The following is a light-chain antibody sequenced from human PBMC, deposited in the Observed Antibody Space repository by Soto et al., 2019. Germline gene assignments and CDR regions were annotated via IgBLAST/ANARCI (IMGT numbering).Light chain of an antibody. CDR2: DVS. V-gene: IGLV2-14*01. Sequence: QSALTQPASVSWSPGQSITISCTGTSSDVGGYNYVSWYQQHPGKAPKLMIYDVSNRPSGVSNRFSGSKSGNTASLTISGLQAEDEADYYCSSYTSSSTYVVFGGGTQLTVL. CDR1: SSDVGGYNY. J-gene: IGLJ2*01. CDR3: SSYTSSSTYVV.